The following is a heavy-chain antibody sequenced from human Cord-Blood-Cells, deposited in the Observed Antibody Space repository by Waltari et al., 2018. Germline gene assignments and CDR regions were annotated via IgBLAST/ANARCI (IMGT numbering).Heavy chain of an antibody. D-gene: IGHD2-2*01. J-gene: IGHJ3*02. CDR1: GGRFSSYA. CDR3: ARPSQYCSSTSCYAFDI. V-gene: IGHV1-69*01. CDR2: IIPIFGTA. Sequence: QVQLVQSGAAVKQPGSSVKVSCKASGGRFSSYAITWVRQGLGLGLEWMGGIIPIFGTANYAQKFQGRVTITADESTSTAYMELSSLRSEDTAVYYCARPSQYCSSTSCYAFDIWGQGTMVTVSS.